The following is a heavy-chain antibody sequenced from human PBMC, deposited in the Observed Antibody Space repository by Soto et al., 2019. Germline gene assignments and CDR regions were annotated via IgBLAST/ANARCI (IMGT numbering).Heavy chain of an antibody. CDR2: IYTSASI. CDR1: GADINTYS. CDR3: ARDREAGYNFYYGMDV. V-gene: IGHV4-4*07. J-gene: IGHJ6*02. D-gene: IGHD6-19*01. Sequence: SETLSLTCIVSGADINTYSWTWIRQPAGKGLEWIGRIYTSASINYNPSLRGRVTLSVDTSTNQVSLKLASVTAADTAVYYCARDREAGYNFYYGMDVWGQGTTVTVSS.